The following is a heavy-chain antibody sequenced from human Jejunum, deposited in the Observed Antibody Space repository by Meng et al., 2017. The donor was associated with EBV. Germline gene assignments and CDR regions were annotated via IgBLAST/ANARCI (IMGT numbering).Heavy chain of an antibody. J-gene: IGHJ4*02. CDR2: MNPNSSYT. D-gene: IGHD5-24*01. V-gene: IGHV1-8*01. Sequence: QVQLVQSGAEVKKPGASVKVSCKTSGYTFTSFDINWVRQAPGQGLEWMGCMNPNSSYTVYAQKFQGRVAMTRDTSMSTVFMELTSLRSEDTAVYYCARAMDFFDYWGQGTLVTVSS. CDR3: ARAMDFFDY. CDR1: GYTFTSFD.